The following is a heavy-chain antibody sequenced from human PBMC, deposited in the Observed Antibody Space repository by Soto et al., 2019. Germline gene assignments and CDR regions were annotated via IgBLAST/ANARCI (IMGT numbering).Heavy chain of an antibody. CDR3: ASYCSGGSCYPYYYYGMDV. CDR2: IIPIFGTA. J-gene: IGHJ6*02. Sequence: QVQLVQSGAEVKKPGSSVKVSCKASGGTFSSYAISWVRQAPGQGLEWMGGIIPIFGTANYAQKFQGRVKITADESTSTAYMELSSLRSEDTAVYYCASYCSGGSCYPYYYYGMDVWGQVTTVTVSS. D-gene: IGHD2-15*01. V-gene: IGHV1-69*01. CDR1: GGTFSSYA.